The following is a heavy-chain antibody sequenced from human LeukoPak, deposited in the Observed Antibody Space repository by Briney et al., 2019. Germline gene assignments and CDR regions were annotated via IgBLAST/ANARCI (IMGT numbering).Heavy chain of an antibody. D-gene: IGHD3-22*01. J-gene: IGHJ5*02. Sequence: ASVKVSCKASGYTFTSYGISWVRQAPGQGLEWMGWISAYNGNTNYAQKLQGRVTMTTDTSTSTAYMELRSLRSDDTAVYYCARDGSYYYDSSGYYNWFDPWGQGTLVTVSS. CDR3: ARDGSYYYDSSGYYNWFDP. V-gene: IGHV1-18*01. CDR2: ISAYNGNT. CDR1: GYTFTSYG.